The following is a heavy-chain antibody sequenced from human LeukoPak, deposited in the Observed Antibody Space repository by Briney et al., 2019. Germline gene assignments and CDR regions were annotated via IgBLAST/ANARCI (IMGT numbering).Heavy chain of an antibody. Sequence: KPSETLSLTCTVSGGSISSYYWSWIRQPPGKGLEWIGYIYYSGSTNYNPSLKSRVTISVDTSKNQFSLKLSSVTAADTAVYYCARAVKSITGTTVVAFDIWGQGTMVTVSS. CDR1: GGSISSYY. V-gene: IGHV4-59*01. CDR2: IYYSGST. J-gene: IGHJ3*02. CDR3: ARAVKSITGTTVVAFDI. D-gene: IGHD1-20*01.